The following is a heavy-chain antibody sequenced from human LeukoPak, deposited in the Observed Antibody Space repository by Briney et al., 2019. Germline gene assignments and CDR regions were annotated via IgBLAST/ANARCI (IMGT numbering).Heavy chain of an antibody. D-gene: IGHD3-22*01. CDR3: AREDYDSSGEYFQH. V-gene: IGHV1-2*02. J-gene: IGHJ1*01. CDR2: INPNSGDT. Sequence: ASVKVSCKASGYTFTGYYMHWVRQAPGQGLEWMGWINPNSGDTNYAQKFQGRVTMTRDTSISTAYMELSRLRSDDTAVYYCAREDYDSSGEYFQHWGQGTLVTVCS. CDR1: GYTFTGYY.